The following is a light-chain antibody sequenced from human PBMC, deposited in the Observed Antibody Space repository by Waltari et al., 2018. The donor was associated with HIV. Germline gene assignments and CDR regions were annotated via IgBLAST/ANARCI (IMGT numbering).Light chain of an antibody. CDR2: GVN. V-gene: IGLV2-8*01. Sequence: QSALTQPPSPSGSPGQSVTISCTGTSSAVGRSDYVSWYQQHPGKAPKLLIYGVNKRPSGVPDRFSGSKSGNTASLTVSGLQAEDEAEYSCTSYAGINPVAFGGGTKLTVL. CDR1: SSAVGRSDY. J-gene: IGLJ2*01. CDR3: TSYAGINPVA.